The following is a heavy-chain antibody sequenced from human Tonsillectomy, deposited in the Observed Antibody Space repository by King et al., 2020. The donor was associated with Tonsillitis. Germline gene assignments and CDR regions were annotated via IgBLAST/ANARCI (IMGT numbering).Heavy chain of an antibody. CDR2: ISSSSSTI. CDR3: AREVATGIQLWIRYWYLDL. CDR1: GFTFSSYS. V-gene: IGHV3-48*04. J-gene: IGHJ2*01. D-gene: IGHD5-18*01. Sequence: VQLVESGGGLVQPGGSLRLSCAASGFTFSSYSMNWVRQAPGKGLEWVSYISSSSSTIYYADSVKGRFTISRDNAKNSLYLQMNSLRAEDTAVYYCAREVATGIQLWIRYWYLDLWGRGTLVPVSS.